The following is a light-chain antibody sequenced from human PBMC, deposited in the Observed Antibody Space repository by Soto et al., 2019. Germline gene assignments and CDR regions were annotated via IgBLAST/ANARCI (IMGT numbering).Light chain of an antibody. Sequence: QSALTQPASVSGSPGQSITISCTGTSNDVGGYNYVSWYQQHLGKAPKLMIYEVSNRPSGISNRFSGSKSGNTASLTISGLQAEDEADYYCSSYTTSITYVFGTGTKATVL. CDR2: EVS. V-gene: IGLV2-14*01. CDR3: SSYTTSITYV. CDR1: SNDVGGYNY. J-gene: IGLJ1*01.